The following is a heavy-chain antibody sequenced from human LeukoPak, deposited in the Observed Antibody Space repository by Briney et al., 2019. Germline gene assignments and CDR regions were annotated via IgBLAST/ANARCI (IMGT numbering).Heavy chain of an antibody. CDR2: IYTSGST. J-gene: IGHJ5*02. V-gene: IGHV4-4*07. CDR1: GGSISSYY. CDR3: ASIRYSSSSYWFDP. D-gene: IGHD6-6*01. Sequence: SETPSLTCTVSGGSISSYYWSWIRQPAGKGLEWIGRIYTSGSTNYNPSLKSRVTMSVDTSKNQFSLKLSSVTAADTAVYYCASIRYSSSSYWFDPWGQGTLVTVSS.